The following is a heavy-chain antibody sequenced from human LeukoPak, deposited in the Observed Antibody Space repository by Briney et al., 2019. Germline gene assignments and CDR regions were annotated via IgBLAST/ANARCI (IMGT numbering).Heavy chain of an antibody. J-gene: IGHJ4*02. CDR3: AKGHDFWSGYPPPFDY. D-gene: IGHD3-3*01. V-gene: IGHV3-23*01. CDR1: GFTFSSYA. CDR2: ISGSGGST. Sequence: GGSLRLSCAASGFTFSSYAMSWVRQAPGKGLEWVSAISGSGGSTYYADSVKGRFTISRDNSKNTLYLQMNSLRAEDTAVYYCAKGHDFWSGYPPPFDYWGQGTLITVSS.